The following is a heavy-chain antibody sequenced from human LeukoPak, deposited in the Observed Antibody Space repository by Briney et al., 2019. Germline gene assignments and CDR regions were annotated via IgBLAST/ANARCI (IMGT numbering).Heavy chain of an antibody. Sequence: GGSLRLSCAASGFTFSSYGMHWVRQAPGKGLEWVAVIWYDGSNKYYADSVEGRFTISRDNSKNTLYLQMNSLRAEDTAVYYCARGRLGAYFFDYWGQGTLVTVSS. CDR1: GFTFSSYG. J-gene: IGHJ4*02. CDR3: ARGRLGAYFFDY. V-gene: IGHV3-33*01. CDR2: IWYDGSNK. D-gene: IGHD6-19*01.